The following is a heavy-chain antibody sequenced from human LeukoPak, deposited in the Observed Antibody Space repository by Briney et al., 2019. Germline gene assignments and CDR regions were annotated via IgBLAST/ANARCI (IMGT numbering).Heavy chain of an antibody. CDR1: GYTLTELS. V-gene: IGHV1-24*01. CDR2: FDPEDGVT. J-gene: IGHJ5*02. CDR3: ATVRGYDILTGYYFSWFDP. D-gene: IGHD3-9*01. Sequence: ASVKVSCKVSGYTLTELSMHWVRQAPGKGLEWMGGFDPEDGVTIYAQKFQGRVTMTEDTSTDTAYMELSSLRSENTAVYYCATVRGYDILTGYYFSWFDPWGQGTLVTVSS.